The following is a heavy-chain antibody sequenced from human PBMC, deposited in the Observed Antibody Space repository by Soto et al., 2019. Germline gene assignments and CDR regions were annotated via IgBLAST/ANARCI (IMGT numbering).Heavy chain of an antibody. J-gene: IGHJ5*02. CDR3: ARALAVARGWRNP. CDR1: GFTFSDYG. Sequence: SLRRSCAASGFTFSDYGMHWVRQAPGKGLEWVAGIWYDGRNKYYADSVKGRFTISRDNSKTSVDRQMNSLRSENTAVYYSARALAVARGWRNPWGKRTVVTASS. CDR2: IWYDGRNK. D-gene: IGHD6-19*01. V-gene: IGHV3-33*01.